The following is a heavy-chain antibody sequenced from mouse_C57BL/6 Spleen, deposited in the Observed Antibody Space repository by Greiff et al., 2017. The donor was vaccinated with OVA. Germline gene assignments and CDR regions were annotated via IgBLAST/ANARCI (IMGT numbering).Heavy chain of an antibody. Sequence: VKLMESGAELVKPGASVKISCKASGYAFSSYWMNWVKQRPGKGLEWIGQIYPGDGDTNYNGKFKGKATLTADKSSSTAYMQLSSLTSEDSAVYFCARNYYGSSYYFDYWGQGTTLTVSS. D-gene: IGHD1-1*01. CDR2: IYPGDGDT. V-gene: IGHV1-80*01. CDR1: GYAFSSYW. CDR3: ARNYYGSSYYFDY. J-gene: IGHJ2*01.